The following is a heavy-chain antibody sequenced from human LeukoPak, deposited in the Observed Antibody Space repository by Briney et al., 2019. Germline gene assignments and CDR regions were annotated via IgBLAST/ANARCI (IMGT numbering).Heavy chain of an antibody. CDR3: ARVGQGSGYYFDAQSDPTFDY. J-gene: IGHJ4*02. CDR2: INTNTGNP. D-gene: IGHD3-22*01. CDR1: GYTFTSYG. Sequence: ASVKVSCKASGYTFTSYGISWVRQAPGQGLEWMGWINTNTGNPTYAQGFTGRFVFSLDTSVSTAYLQISSLKAEDTAVYYCARVGQGSGYYFDAQSDPTFDYWGQGTLVTVSS. V-gene: IGHV7-4-1*02.